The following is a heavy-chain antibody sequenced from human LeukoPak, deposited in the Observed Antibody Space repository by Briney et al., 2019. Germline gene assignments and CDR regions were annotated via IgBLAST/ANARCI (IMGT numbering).Heavy chain of an antibody. V-gene: IGHV3-23*01. CDR3: AKDGRSGYDDYFDY. J-gene: IGHJ4*02. D-gene: IGHD5-12*01. CDR2: ISGSGGST. CDR1: EFTSELTFSSYV. Sequence: PGGSLRLSCAASEFTSELTFSSYVMSWVRQAPGKGLEWVSAISGSGGSTYYADSVKGRFTISRDNSMNTLYLQMNSLRAEDTAVYYCAKDGRSGYDDYFDYWGQGTLVTVSS.